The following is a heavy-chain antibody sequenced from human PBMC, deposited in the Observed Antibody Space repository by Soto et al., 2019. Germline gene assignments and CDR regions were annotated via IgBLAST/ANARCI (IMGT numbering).Heavy chain of an antibody. CDR1: GGSFSGYY. Sequence: SETLSLTCAVYGGSFSGYYWSWIRQPPGKGLEWIGEINHSGSTNYNPSLKSRVTISVDTSKNQFSLKLSSVTAADTAVYYCATTIPHTMVRGANGNDAFDIWGQGTMVTVSS. CDR3: ATTIPHTMVRGANGNDAFDI. D-gene: IGHD3-10*01. J-gene: IGHJ3*02. V-gene: IGHV4-34*01. CDR2: INHSGST.